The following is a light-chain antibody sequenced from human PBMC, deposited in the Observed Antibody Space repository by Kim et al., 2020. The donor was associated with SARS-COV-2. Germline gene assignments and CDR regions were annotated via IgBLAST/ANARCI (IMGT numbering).Light chain of an antibody. CDR1: DKY. V-gene: IGLV3-1*01. J-gene: IGLJ3*02. CDR3: QAWDSSTAGV. Sequence: DKYACWYQQKPGQSPVLVIYQDSKRPSGIPERFSGSNSGNTATLTISGTQAMDEADYYCQAWDSSTAGVFGGGTQLTV. CDR2: QDS.